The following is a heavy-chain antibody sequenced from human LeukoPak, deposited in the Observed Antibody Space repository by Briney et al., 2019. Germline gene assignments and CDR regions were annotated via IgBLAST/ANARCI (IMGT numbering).Heavy chain of an antibody. D-gene: IGHD3-10*01. Sequence: GGSLRLSCAASGFTFSSYSMNWVRQAPGKGLEWVSSISSSSSYIYYADSVKGRFTISRDNAKNSLYLQMNSLRAEDTAVYYCARDPIVYGSGSYLFDYWGQGTLVTVSS. V-gene: IGHV3-21*01. CDR3: ARDPIVYGSGSYLFDY. J-gene: IGHJ4*02. CDR1: GFTFSSYS. CDR2: ISSSSSYI.